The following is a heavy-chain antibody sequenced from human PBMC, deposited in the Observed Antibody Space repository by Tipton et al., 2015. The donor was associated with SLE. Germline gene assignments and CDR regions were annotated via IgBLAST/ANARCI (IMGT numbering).Heavy chain of an antibody. V-gene: IGHV3-9*01. CDR3: AKAAIKGGFLEWSNWFDP. CDR1: GFTFDDYA. Sequence: SLRLSCAASGFTFDDYAMHWVRQAPGKGLEWVSGISWNSGSIGYADSVKGRFTISRDNAKNSLYLQMNSLRAEDTALYYCAKAAIKGGFLEWSNWFDPWGQGTLVTVSS. D-gene: IGHD3-3*01. CDR2: ISWNSGSI. J-gene: IGHJ5*02.